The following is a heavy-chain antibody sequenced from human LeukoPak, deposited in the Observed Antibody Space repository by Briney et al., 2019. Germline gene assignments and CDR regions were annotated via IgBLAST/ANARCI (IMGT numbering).Heavy chain of an antibody. CDR1: GFTFSNYW. CDR2: IYVDGRTT. CDR3: ARGGYSGKYHSEFSDS. D-gene: IGHD1-26*01. Sequence: GGSLRLSCVASGFTFSNYWMHWVRQPPGKGLVWVSRIYVDGRTTNYADSVKGRFTIARDNAKNTVYLEMSSLRAEDTAMYYCARGGYSGKYHSEFSDSWGQGTLVTVSS. J-gene: IGHJ4*02. V-gene: IGHV3-74*01.